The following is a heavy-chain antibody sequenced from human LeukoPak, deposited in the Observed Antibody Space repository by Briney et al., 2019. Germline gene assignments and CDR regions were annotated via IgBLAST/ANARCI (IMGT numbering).Heavy chain of an antibody. V-gene: IGHV4-59*08. D-gene: IGHD2-2*02. CDR1: GGSISSYY. Sequence: SETLSLTCTVSGGSISSYYWSWIRQPPGKGLEWIGYIYYSGSTNYNPSLKSRVTISVDTSKNQFSLKLSSVTAADTAVYYCARQACSSTSCYIDYWGQGTLVIVSS. J-gene: IGHJ4*02. CDR2: IYYSGST. CDR3: ARQACSSTSCYIDY.